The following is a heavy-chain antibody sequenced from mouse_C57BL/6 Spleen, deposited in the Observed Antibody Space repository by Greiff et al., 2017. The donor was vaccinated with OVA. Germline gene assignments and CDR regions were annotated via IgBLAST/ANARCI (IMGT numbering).Heavy chain of an antibody. D-gene: IGHD1-1*01. CDR2: IDPSDSYT. CDR1: GYTFTSYW. Sequence: QVQLQQPGAELVRPGTSVKLSCKASGYTFTSYWMHWVKQRPGQGLEWIGVIDPSDSYTNYNQKFKGKATLTVDTSSSTAYMQLSSLTSEDSAVYDCARKITTVVATDFDYWGQGTTLTVSS. J-gene: IGHJ2*01. V-gene: IGHV1-59*01. CDR3: ARKITTVVATDFDY.